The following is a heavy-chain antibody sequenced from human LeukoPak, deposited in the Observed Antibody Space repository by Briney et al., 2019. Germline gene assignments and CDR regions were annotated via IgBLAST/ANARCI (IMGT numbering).Heavy chain of an antibody. D-gene: IGHD3-10*01. Sequence: PSETLSLTCTVSGGSISSYYWSWIRQPPGKGLEWIGEINHSGSTNYNPSLKSRVTISVDTSKNQFSLKLSSVTAADTAVYYCARVRGVSGPWGQGTLVTVSS. J-gene: IGHJ4*02. CDR3: ARVRGVSGP. CDR1: GGSISSYY. CDR2: INHSGST. V-gene: IGHV4-34*01.